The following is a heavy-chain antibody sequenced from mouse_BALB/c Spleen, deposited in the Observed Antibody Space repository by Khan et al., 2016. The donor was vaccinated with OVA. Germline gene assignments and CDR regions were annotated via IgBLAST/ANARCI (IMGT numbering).Heavy chain of an antibody. Sequence: QVQLQQSGAELVRPGTSVKVSCKASGYAFNNYMIEWVKQRPGQGLEWIGVINPGSGDTKYNEKIKGKSTLTADTSSNTAYLQLNNLTTDDSATFCCARGGYGSLAYWGQGTLVTVSA. D-gene: IGHD1-1*02. CDR2: INPGSGDT. V-gene: IGHV1-54*01. CDR3: ARGGYGSLAY. J-gene: IGHJ3*01. CDR1: GYAFNNYM.